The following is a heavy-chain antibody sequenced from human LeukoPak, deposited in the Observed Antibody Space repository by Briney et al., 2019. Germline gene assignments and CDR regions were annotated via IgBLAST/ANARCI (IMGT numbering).Heavy chain of an antibody. Sequence: GGSLRLSCAASGFTFDDYAMHWVRQAPGKGLEWVSLISWDGGSTYYADSVKGRFTISRDNSKNSLYLQMNSLRAEDTALYYCAKVAYSGYDIDYWGQGTLVTVSS. J-gene: IGHJ4*02. V-gene: IGHV3-43D*03. CDR2: ISWDGGST. CDR3: AKVAYSGYDIDY. CDR1: GFTFDDYA. D-gene: IGHD5-12*01.